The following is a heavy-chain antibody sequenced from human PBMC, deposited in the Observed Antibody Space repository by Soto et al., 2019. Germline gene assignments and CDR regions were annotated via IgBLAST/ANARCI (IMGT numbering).Heavy chain of an antibody. Sequence: GGSLRLSCTASGFTFNSYAMHWVRQAPGKGLEWVAVIWYDGSNEYYAGSVKGRFTISRENSKNTLYLQMNSLRAGDTAVYYCARSGTLTGYPFDYWGQGSRVTVSS. CDR2: IWYDGSNE. V-gene: IGHV3-33*01. CDR3: ARSGTLTGYPFDY. J-gene: IGHJ4*02. D-gene: IGHD6-13*01. CDR1: GFTFNSYA.